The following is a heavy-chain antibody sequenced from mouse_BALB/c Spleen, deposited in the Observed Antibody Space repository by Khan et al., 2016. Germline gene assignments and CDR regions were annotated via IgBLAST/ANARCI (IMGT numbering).Heavy chain of an antibody. J-gene: IGHJ4*01. CDR1: GFTFSGFG. CDR3: ARMEGSYAMDY. V-gene: IGHV5-17*02. CDR2: ITSGSTNI. Sequence: EVELVESGGDLVQPGGSRKLSCAASGFTFSGFGMPWVRQAPEKGLEWVAYITSGSTNIYYADTVKGRFTISRDNPKNTLCRQMSSLGYEDTYMYYCARMEGSYAMDYWGQGTSVTVSS.